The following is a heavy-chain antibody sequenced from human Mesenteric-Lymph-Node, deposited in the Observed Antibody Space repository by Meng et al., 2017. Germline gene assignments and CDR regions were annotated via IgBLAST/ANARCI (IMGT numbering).Heavy chain of an antibody. CDR1: GLNFMGSA. J-gene: IGHJ4*02. CDR3: TPFDY. V-gene: IGHV3-73*02. Sequence: EVDRVVSGGGLVWQVWSLTLSCAAFGLNFMGSAIYWDRQAFGEGLEWVGHVRSKANNYVTEYAASVRGRFTISRDDSKNMTFLQMNSLRPEDTAVYYCTPFDYWGQGALVTVSS. CDR2: VRSKANNYVT.